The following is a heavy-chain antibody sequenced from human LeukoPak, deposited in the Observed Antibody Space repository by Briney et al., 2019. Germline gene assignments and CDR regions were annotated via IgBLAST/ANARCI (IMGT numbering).Heavy chain of an antibody. J-gene: IGHJ4*02. CDR2: IKSKTDGGTT. V-gene: IGHV3-15*01. D-gene: IGHD3-16*01. Sequence: GGSLRLSCAASGFTFNNAWMTCVRQAPGKGLEWVGRIKSKTDGGTTDYAAPVKGRFTISREDSKNTLYLQMNSLKTEDTAVYYCSTTPGEELDYWGQGTLVTVSS. CDR1: GFTFNNAW. CDR3: STTPGEELDY.